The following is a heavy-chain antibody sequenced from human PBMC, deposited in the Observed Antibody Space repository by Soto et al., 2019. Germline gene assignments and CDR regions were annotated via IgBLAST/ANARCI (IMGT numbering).Heavy chain of an antibody. D-gene: IGHD1-1*01. V-gene: IGHV4-59*08. Sequence: QVQLQESGPGLVRPSETLSLTCTVSGDSIGYAFWIWIRQPPGKGLEWIGCLSNSGSSNYKPSLKSRGTMSVDTSKHHFSLRLSSVTAADTSTYFCARHGSTVDKNGAFDYWGQGTLVIVSS. CDR1: GDSIGYAF. J-gene: IGHJ4*02. CDR3: ARHGSTVDKNGAFDY. CDR2: LSNSGSS.